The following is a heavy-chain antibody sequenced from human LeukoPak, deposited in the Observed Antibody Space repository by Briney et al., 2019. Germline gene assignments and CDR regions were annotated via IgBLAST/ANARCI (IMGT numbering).Heavy chain of an antibody. CDR3: AILTNYYDSGRYYSLPNFFDY. V-gene: IGHV3-23*01. CDR1: GSIFSRYA. CDR2: ISGSVATT. Sequence: GGSLRLSCAASGSIFSRYAMGWVRQPPGKGLEWVSTISGSVATTYYADFVKGRFTISRDSSKNTLYLQMNSLRAEDTAVYYCAILTNYYDSGRYYSLPNFFDYWGQGTLVTVSS. D-gene: IGHD3-22*01. J-gene: IGHJ4*02.